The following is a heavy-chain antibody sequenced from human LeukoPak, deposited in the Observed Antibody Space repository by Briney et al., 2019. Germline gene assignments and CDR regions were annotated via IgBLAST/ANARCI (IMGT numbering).Heavy chain of an antibody. CDR2: IYYSGST. D-gene: IGHD3-3*01. J-gene: IGHJ4*02. Sequence: PSETLSLTCTVSGGSISSSSYYWGWIRQPPGKGLEWIGSIYYSGSTYYNPSLKSRVTISVDTSKNQFSLKLSSVTAADTAVYYCARLRIENYDFWSGYGFFDYWGQGTLVTVSS. CDR3: ARLRIENYDFWSGYGFFDY. CDR1: GGSISSSSYY. V-gene: IGHV4-39*01.